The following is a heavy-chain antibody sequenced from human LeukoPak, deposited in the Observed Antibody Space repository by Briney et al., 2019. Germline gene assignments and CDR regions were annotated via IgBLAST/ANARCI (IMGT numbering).Heavy chain of an antibody. CDR2: FDPEDGET. V-gene: IGHV1-24*01. CDR3: ARDPGPLIRFLESGGYYYYYGMDV. D-gene: IGHD3-3*01. J-gene: IGHJ6*02. CDR1: GYTPPELS. Sequence: ASVNVSCKVSGYTPPELSMHWVRQPPAKGLAWMGGFDPEDGETIYTQKFQGRVTMTEDTSTDTVYMELSSLRSEDTAVYYCARDPGPLIRFLESGGYYYYYGMDVWGQGTTVTVSS.